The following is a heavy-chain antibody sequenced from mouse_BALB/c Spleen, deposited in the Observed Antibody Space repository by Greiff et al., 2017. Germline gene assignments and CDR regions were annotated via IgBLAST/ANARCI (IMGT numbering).Heavy chain of an antibody. Sequence: QLQPSGAELAKPGASVKMSCKASGYTFTSYWMHWVKQRPGQGLEWIGYINPSTGYTEYNQKFKDKATLTADKSSSTAYMQLSSLTSEDSAVYYCARSTGTFAYWGQGTLVTVSA. J-gene: IGHJ3*01. V-gene: IGHV1-7*01. CDR1: GYTFTSYW. CDR2: INPSTGYT. D-gene: IGHD4-1*01. CDR3: ARSTGTFAY.